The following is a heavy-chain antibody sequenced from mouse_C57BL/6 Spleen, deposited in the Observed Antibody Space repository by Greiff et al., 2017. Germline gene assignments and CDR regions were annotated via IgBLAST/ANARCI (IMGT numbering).Heavy chain of an antibody. D-gene: IGHD2-4*01. J-gene: IGHJ4*01. V-gene: IGHV1-52*01. CDR2: IDPSDSET. Sequence: QVQLQQPGAELVRPGSSVKLSCKASGYTFTSYWMHWVKQRPIQGLEWIGNIDPSDSETHYNQKFKDKATLTVDKSSSTAYMQLSSLTSEDSAVYYCARRGYYDYDGYAMDYWGQGTSVTVSS. CDR3: ARRGYYDYDGYAMDY. CDR1: GYTFTSYW.